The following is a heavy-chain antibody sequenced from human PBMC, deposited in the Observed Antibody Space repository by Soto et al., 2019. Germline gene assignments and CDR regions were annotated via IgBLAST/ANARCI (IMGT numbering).Heavy chain of an antibody. CDR3: AKTVRNYYDFWSGPEAEYFQH. J-gene: IGHJ1*01. CDR2: ISYDGSNK. CDR1: GFTFSSYG. Sequence: GGSLRLSCAASGFTFSSYGMHWVRQAPGKGLEWVAVISYDGSNKYYADSVKGRFTISRDNSKNTLYLQMNSLRAEDTAVYYCAKTVRNYYDFWSGPEAEYFQHWGQGTLVTVSS. V-gene: IGHV3-30*18. D-gene: IGHD3-3*01.